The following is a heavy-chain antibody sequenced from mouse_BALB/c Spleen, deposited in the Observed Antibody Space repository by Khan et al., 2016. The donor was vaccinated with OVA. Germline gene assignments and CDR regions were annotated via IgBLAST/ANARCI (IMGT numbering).Heavy chain of an antibody. CDR1: GYTFTNYG. CDR3: ARSRWLLPAMDY. Sequence: QIQLVQSGPELKKPGETVKISCKASGYTFTNYGMNWVKQAPGKVLTWMGWINTNTGEPTYAEEFKGRFAFSLETSANTAYLQINNLKNEDTATYFCARSRWLLPAMDYWGQGTSVTVSS. CDR2: INTNTGEP. D-gene: IGHD2-3*01. J-gene: IGHJ4*01. V-gene: IGHV9-3*02.